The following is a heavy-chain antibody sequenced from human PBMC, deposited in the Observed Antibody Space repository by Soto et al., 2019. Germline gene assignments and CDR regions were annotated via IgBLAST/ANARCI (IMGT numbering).Heavy chain of an antibody. CDR3: ARDFGHGYYLDY. V-gene: IGHV3-48*02. CDR2: ITDSSDTV. J-gene: IGHJ4*02. CDR1: EFSFSNYN. D-gene: IGHD3-3*01. Sequence: GGSLRLSCVASEFSFSNYNMNWARQAPGKGLEWVSYITDSSDTVHYADSVRGRFTISRDNAESSLYLQMNSLRDEDTAVYFRARDFGHGYYLDYWGRGTLVTVSS.